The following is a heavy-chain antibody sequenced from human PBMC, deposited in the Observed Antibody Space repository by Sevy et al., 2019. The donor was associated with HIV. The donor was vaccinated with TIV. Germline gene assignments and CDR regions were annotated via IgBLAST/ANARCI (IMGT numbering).Heavy chain of an antibody. CDR1: GFTFSSYW. Sequence: GGSLRLSCAASGFTFSSYWMNWVRQAPGKGLEWVANIKQDGSEKYYVDSVKGRFTISRDNAKNSMHLQMNSLRAEDTAVYYCARALAAAALYWGQGTLVTVSS. CDR3: ARALAAAALY. CDR2: IKQDGSEK. V-gene: IGHV3-7*01. D-gene: IGHD6-25*01. J-gene: IGHJ4*02.